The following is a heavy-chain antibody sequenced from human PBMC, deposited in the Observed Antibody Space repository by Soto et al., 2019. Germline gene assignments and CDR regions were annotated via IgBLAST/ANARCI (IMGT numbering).Heavy chain of an antibody. Sequence: PSETLSLTCTVSGGSISSDYYHWTWIRQSPGKGLEWIGYIYYSGSTYYNPSLKSRVTISVDTSKNQFSLKLSSVTAADTAVYYCARDSGYASTPYYYYGMDVWGQGTTVTVSS. CDR2: IYYSGST. CDR1: GGSISSDYYH. D-gene: IGHD5-12*01. CDR3: ARDSGYASTPYYYYGMDV. V-gene: IGHV4-30-4*08. J-gene: IGHJ6*02.